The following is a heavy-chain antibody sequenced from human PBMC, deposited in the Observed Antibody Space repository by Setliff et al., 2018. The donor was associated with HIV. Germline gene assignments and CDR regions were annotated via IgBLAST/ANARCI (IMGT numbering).Heavy chain of an antibody. CDR2: IYYSGST. CDR1: GDTIRSYY. CDR3: ARGESSGWYRGGMDV. J-gene: IGHJ6*02. Sequence: SETLSLTCTVSGDTIRSYYGSWIRQPPGKGLEWIGYIYYSGSTNYNPSLKSRVTISVDTSKNQFSLKLSSVTAADTAVYYCARGESSGWYRGGMDVWGQGTTVTVSS. V-gene: IGHV4-59*01. D-gene: IGHD6-19*01.